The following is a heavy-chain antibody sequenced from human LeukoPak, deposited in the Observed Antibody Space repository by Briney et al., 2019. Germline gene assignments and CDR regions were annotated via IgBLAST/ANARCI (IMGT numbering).Heavy chain of an antibody. V-gene: IGHV3-30*02. D-gene: IGHD3-10*01. CDR2: IRYDGAKR. J-gene: IGHJ6*03. CDR1: GFTFSRYE. Sequence: GGSLRLSCAASGFTFSRYEMNWVRQAPGKGLEWVSSIRYDGAKRFYADSVKGRFTISRDNSKNMLYLHMNSLRPEHTALYFCAKDTPQFAELPYYYHMDVWGKGTTVTVSS. CDR3: AKDTPQFAELPYYYHMDV.